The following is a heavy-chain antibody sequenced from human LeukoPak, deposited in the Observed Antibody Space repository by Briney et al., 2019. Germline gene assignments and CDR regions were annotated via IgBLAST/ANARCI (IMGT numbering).Heavy chain of an antibody. CDR2: INTNSGGT. D-gene: IGHD1-20*01. V-gene: IGHV1-2*06. J-gene: IGHJ4*02. CDR3: ARDSGITGTTGAIDY. CDR1: GYTFTTST. Sequence: ASVRVSCKASGYTFTTSTMTWVRQAPGQGLEWMGRINTNSGGTNYAQQFQGRVTMTRDTSITTAYMELSRLRSDDTAVYYCARDSGITGTTGAIDYWGQGTLVTVSS.